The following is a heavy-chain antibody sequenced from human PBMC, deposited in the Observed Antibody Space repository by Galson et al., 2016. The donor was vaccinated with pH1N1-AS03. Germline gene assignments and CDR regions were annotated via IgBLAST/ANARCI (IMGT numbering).Heavy chain of an antibody. CDR2: ISTSSSSI. Sequence: SLRLSCAASGFPFSGYSMNWVRQAPGKGLEWVSFISTSSSSIYYADSVKGRFTISRDNAQNLLYLQMNSLGDEDTDVYYCARDGPPQGISVAGSFDFWGQGTLVTVSS. CDR3: ARDGPPQGISVAGSFDF. V-gene: IGHV3-21*01. D-gene: IGHD6-19*01. J-gene: IGHJ4*02. CDR1: GFPFSGYS.